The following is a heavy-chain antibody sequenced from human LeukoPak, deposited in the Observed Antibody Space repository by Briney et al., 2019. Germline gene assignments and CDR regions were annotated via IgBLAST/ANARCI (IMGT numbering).Heavy chain of an antibody. Sequence: ASVKVSCKASGGTFSSYAISWVRQAPGQGLEWMGGIIPIFGTANYAQKFQGRVTITADKSTSTAYMELSSLRSEDTAVYYCARGPWLLSSFSWFDPWGQGTLVTVSS. CDR3: ARGPWLLSSFSWFDP. D-gene: IGHD3-22*01. CDR1: GGTFSSYA. J-gene: IGHJ5*02. V-gene: IGHV1-69*06. CDR2: IIPIFGTA.